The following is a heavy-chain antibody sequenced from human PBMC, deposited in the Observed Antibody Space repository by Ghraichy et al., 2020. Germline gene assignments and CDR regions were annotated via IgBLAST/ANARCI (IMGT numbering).Heavy chain of an antibody. Sequence: ASVTVSCKASGYTFTGYYMHWVRQAPGQGLEWMGWINPNSGGTNYAQKFQGRVTMTRDTSISTAYMELSRLRSDDTAVYYCARNRYYDFWSGYFYYYYGMDVWGQGTTVTVSS. D-gene: IGHD3-3*01. J-gene: IGHJ6*02. CDR1: GYTFTGYY. CDR2: INPNSGGT. CDR3: ARNRYYDFWSGYFYYYYGMDV. V-gene: IGHV1-2*02.